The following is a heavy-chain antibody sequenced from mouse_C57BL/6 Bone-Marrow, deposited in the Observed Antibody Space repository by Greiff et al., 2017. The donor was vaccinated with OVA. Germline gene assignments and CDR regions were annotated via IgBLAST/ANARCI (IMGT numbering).Heavy chain of an antibody. CDR3: ARGGSTRALDY. Sequence: DVKLVESGPDLVKPSQSLSLTCTVTGYSITSGYSWHWIRQFPGNKLEWMGYIHYSGSTHYNPSLKSRISVTRDTSKNQFFLQLSSVTTEDTATVYCARGGSTRALDYWGQGTSVTVSS. CDR1: GYSITSGYS. D-gene: IGHD1-1*01. V-gene: IGHV3-1*02. J-gene: IGHJ4*01. CDR2: IHYSGST.